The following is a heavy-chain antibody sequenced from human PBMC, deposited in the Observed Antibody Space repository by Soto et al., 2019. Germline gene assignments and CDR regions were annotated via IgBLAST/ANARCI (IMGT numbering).Heavy chain of an antibody. CDR2: VSGNGENT. J-gene: IGHJ4*02. CDR3: AKDFRVVVVPAAPFDY. Sequence: GGSLRLSCTASGFNFTYNAMSWVRQAPGKGLQWVSTVSGNGENTYYAESVRGRFTISRDTSKNTLYLQMNSLRAEDTAVYYCAKDFRVVVVPAAPFDYWGQGTLVTVSS. D-gene: IGHD2-2*01. V-gene: IGHV3-23*01. CDR1: GFNFTYNA.